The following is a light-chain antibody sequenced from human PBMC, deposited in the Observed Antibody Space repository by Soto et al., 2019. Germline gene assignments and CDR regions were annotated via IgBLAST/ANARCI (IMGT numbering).Light chain of an antibody. J-gene: IGLJ3*02. CDR2: DVS. CDR1: SSDVGGYNY. CDR3: NSYTSTNSFV. Sequence: QSALTQSASVSGSPGQSITISCTGTSSDVGGYNYVSWYQQHPGKAPKLIIYDVSNRPSGVSTRFSGSKSGNTASLTISGLQAEDDDYYCCNSYTSTNSFVFGGGTKVTVL. V-gene: IGLV2-14*01.